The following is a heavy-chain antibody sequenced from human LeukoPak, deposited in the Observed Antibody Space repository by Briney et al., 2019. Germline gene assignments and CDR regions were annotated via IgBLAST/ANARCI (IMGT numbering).Heavy chain of an antibody. CDR3: ASVLFNEYCGGDCSPEDGY. V-gene: IGHV3-48*01. CDR1: GFTFSSYS. CDR2: ISSSSSTI. D-gene: IGHD2-21*01. J-gene: IGHJ4*02. Sequence: PGGSLRLSCAASGFTFSSYSMNWVRQAPGKGLEWVSYISSSSSTIYYADSVKGRFTISRDNAKNSLYLQMNSLRAEDTAVYYCASVLFNEYCGGDCSPEDGYWGQGTLVTVSS.